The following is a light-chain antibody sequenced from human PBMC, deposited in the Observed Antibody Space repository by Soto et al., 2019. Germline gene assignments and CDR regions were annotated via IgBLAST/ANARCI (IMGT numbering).Light chain of an antibody. CDR1: QNVRNY. Sequence: EIVLTQSPATLSLSPGERATLSCRASQNVRNYLAWYQHKPGQAPRLLIYEASNRATGIPARFSGSGSGTDFTLTISSLEPEDFAVYYCQQRNNRPRLTFGQGTRLEIK. V-gene: IGKV3-11*01. CDR2: EAS. CDR3: QQRNNRPRLT. J-gene: IGKJ5*01.